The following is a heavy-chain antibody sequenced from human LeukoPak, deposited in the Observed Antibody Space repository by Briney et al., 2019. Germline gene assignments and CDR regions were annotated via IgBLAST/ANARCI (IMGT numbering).Heavy chain of an antibody. CDR3: AKSHFWNYVGWFDP. J-gene: IGHJ5*02. CDR1: GFTFDDYA. Sequence: SLRLSCAASGFTFDDYAMHWVRQAPGKGLEWVSGISWNSGSIGYADSVKGRFTISRDNAKNSLHLQMNSLRAEDTALYYCAKSHFWNYVGWFDPWGQGTLVTVSS. CDR2: ISWNSGSI. V-gene: IGHV3-9*01. D-gene: IGHD1-7*01.